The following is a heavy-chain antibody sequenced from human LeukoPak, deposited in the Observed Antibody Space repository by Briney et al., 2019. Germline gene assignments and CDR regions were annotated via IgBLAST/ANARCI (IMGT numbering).Heavy chain of an antibody. CDR3: ARDMGYPYYYCYYMDV. J-gene: IGHJ6*03. D-gene: IGHD5-12*01. V-gene: IGHV1-2*02. Sequence: ASVKVSCKASGYTFTGYYMHWVRQAPGQGLEWMGWINPNSGGTNYAQKFQGRVTMTRDTSISTAYMELSRLRSDDTAVYYCARDMGYPYYYCYYMDVWGKGTTVTVSS. CDR2: INPNSGGT. CDR1: GYTFTGYY.